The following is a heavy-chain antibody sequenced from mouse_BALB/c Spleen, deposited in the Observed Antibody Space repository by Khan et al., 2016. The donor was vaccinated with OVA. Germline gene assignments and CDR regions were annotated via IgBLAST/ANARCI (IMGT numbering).Heavy chain of an antibody. D-gene: IGHD2-1*01. Sequence: QIQLVQSGPELKKPGETVKISCKASGYTFTDYSMHWVKQAPGKGLKWMGWINTETGEPTYADDFKGRFACSLETSASAAYLQINNLKNEDTATYFCARDLLDAMDYWGQGTSVTVSS. CDR2: INTETGEP. V-gene: IGHV9-2-1*01. CDR1: GYTFTDYS. CDR3: ARDLLDAMDY. J-gene: IGHJ4*01.